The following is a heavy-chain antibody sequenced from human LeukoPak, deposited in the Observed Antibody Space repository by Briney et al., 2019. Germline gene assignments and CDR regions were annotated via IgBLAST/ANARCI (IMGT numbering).Heavy chain of an antibody. CDR1: GFTFSHYG. Sequence: PGRSLRLSCAASGFTFSHYGMHWVRQAPGMGLEWVAVIWFHGGEIHYPDSVKGRFTISRDNSKNTLYLQMDNLRADDTAVYYCVRGSGGNGYGYWGDYWGQGTLVAVSS. D-gene: IGHD2-15*01. J-gene: IGHJ4*02. CDR3: VRGSGGNGYGYWGDY. V-gene: IGHV3-33*01. CDR2: IWFHGGEI.